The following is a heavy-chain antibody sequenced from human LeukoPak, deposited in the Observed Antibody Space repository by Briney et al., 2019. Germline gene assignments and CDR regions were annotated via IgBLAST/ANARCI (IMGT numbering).Heavy chain of an antibody. CDR1: GHTFTDSY. J-gene: IGHJ4*02. V-gene: IGHV1-2*02. CDR2: INPKTGGT. CDR3: ARDGRLTIFVRGIITEGSPPKN. D-gene: IGHD3-10*01. Sequence: ASVKVSCKASGHTFTDSYMHWVRQAPGQGLEWMGWINPKTGGTNYAQRFQGRVTMTRDTSIRTAYMELNSLGSDDTAVYYCARDGRLTIFVRGIITEGSPPKNWGQGTLVTVSS.